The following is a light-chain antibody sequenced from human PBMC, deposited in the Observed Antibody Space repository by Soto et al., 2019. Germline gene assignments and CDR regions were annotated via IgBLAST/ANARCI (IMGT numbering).Light chain of an antibody. CDR1: QSLNGW. Sequence: DIQMTQSPSTLSASVGDRVTITCRASQSLNGWLAWFQKKPGKAPSLLIYKASNLESGVPSRFSGSGSGTEFTLTISSLQPDDFATYYCQQYNSYSWTFGQGTKV. CDR2: KAS. CDR3: QQYNSYSWT. V-gene: IGKV1-5*03. J-gene: IGKJ1*01.